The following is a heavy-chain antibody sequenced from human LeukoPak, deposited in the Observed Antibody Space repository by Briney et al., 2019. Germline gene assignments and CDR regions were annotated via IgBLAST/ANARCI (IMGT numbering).Heavy chain of an antibody. J-gene: IGHJ4*02. Sequence: SETLSLTCSVSGGSISSYYWTWIRQPAGKGLEWIGRIYTSGSTNYNPSLKSRVTMSLGTSKNQFSLKLSSVTAADTAVYYCARGGDYHPYDYWGQGTLVTVSS. D-gene: IGHD4-17*01. CDR3: ARGGDYHPYDY. CDR1: GGSISSYY. CDR2: IYTSGST. V-gene: IGHV4-4*07.